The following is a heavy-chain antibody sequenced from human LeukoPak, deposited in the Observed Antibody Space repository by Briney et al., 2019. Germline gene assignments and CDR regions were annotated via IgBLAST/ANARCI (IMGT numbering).Heavy chain of an antibody. Sequence: SETLSLTCTVSGGSISSYYWSWIRQPPGKGLEWIGYIYYSGSTYYNPSLKSRVTISVDTSKNQFSLKLSSVTAADTAVYYCARAARYYYDSSGSFDYWGQGTLVTVSS. CDR2: IYYSGST. D-gene: IGHD3-22*01. CDR3: ARAARYYYDSSGSFDY. V-gene: IGHV4-59*12. J-gene: IGHJ4*02. CDR1: GGSISSYY.